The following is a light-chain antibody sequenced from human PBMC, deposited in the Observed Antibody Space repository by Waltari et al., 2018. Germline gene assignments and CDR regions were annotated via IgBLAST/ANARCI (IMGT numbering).Light chain of an antibody. CDR1: QSITNW. CDR3: QQYDNYWT. J-gene: IGKJ1*01. CDR2: RSS. Sequence: DLQMTQSPSTLSASVGDRATITCRASQSITNWLAWYQQTPGKAPKLLFYRSSNLESGVPSRCSGSASATEFTLTISSLQPDDFATYYCQQYDNYWTFGQGTKVEIK. V-gene: IGKV1-5*03.